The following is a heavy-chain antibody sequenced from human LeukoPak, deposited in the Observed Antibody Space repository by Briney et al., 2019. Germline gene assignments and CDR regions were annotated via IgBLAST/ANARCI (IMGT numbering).Heavy chain of an antibody. CDR1: GYTFTGYY. V-gene: IGHV1-2*06. CDR2: INPNSGDT. J-gene: IGHJ4*02. CDR3: ASSVYYGSGSYWSFDY. D-gene: IGHD3-10*01. Sequence: ASVKVSRKASGYTFTGYYMHWVRQAPGQGLEWMGRINPNSGDTNYAQKLQGRVTMTTDTSTSTAYMELRSLRSDDTAVYYCASSVYYGSGSYWSFDYWGQGTLVTVSS.